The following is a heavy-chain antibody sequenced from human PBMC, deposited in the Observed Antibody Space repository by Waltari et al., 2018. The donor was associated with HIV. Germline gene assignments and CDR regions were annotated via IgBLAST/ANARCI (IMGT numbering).Heavy chain of an antibody. CDR3: NRVNGWGSGRYGH. V-gene: IGHV3-49*04. CDR1: GLTFGSDA. CDR2: IRSKAYGETT. Sequence: EVQLVESGGGLERTGRSVRLTCTAPGLTFGSDAVTWVRQAPGKGLEWIGLIRSKAYGETTEFAASVKGRFTISRDDSKSIAYLQMNSLKTEDTAVYYCNRVNGWGSGRYGHWGQGTLVTISS. J-gene: IGHJ4*02. D-gene: IGHD3-10*01.